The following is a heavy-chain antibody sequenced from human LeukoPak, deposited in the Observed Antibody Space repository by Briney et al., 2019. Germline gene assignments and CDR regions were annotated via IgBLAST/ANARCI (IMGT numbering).Heavy chain of an antibody. V-gene: IGHV3-48*03. Sequence: GGSLRLSCAASGFTFSSYEMNWVRQAPGKGLEWVSYISSSGSTIYYADSVKGRFTISRDNAKNSLYLQMNSLRAEDTAVYYCARDSYYYDSSGYNKNWGQGTLVTVSS. J-gene: IGHJ4*02. CDR3: ARDSYYYDSSGYNKN. CDR1: GFTFSSYE. CDR2: ISSSGSTI. D-gene: IGHD3-22*01.